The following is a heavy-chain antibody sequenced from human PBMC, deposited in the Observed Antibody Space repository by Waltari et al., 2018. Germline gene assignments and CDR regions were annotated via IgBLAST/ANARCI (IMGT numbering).Heavy chain of an antibody. V-gene: IGHV3-23*04. Sequence: VQLVQSGAEVKKPGSSVKVSCKASGFTFSSYAMSWVRQAPGKGLEWVSAISGSGGSTNYADSVKGRFTISRDNSKNTLYLQMNSLRAEDTAVYYCAKPRGMGGYWGQGTLVTVSS. CDR3: AKPRGMGGY. CDR2: ISGSGGST. D-gene: IGHD3-10*01. CDR1: GFTFSSYA. J-gene: IGHJ4*02.